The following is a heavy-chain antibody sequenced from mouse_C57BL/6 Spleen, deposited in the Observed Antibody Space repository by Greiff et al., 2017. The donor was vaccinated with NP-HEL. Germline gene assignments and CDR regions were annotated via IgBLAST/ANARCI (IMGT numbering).Heavy chain of an antibody. V-gene: IGHV1-81*01. CDR3: ARSLSYYSNYEGFAY. CDR1: GYTFTSYG. D-gene: IGHD2-5*01. Sequence: QVQLQQSGAELARPGASVKLSCKASGYTFTSYGISWVKQRTGQGLEWIGEIYPRSGNTYYNEKFKGKATLTADKSSCTAYMELRSLTSEDSAVYFCARSLSYYSNYEGFAYWGQGTLVTVSA. CDR2: IYPRSGNT. J-gene: IGHJ3*01.